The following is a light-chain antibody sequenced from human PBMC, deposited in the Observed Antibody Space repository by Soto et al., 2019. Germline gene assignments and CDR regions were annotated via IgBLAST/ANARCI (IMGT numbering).Light chain of an antibody. J-gene: IGLJ3*02. CDR3: ATWDDSLSGRV. V-gene: IGLV1-47*01. CDR1: SSNIGSNY. CDR2: VNN. Sequence: QSVLTQPPSASGTPGQRGTISCSGSSSNIGSNYVYWYQQLPGTAPKLLISVNNQRPSGVPDRFSGSKSGTSASLAISGLRSEDEADYYCATWDDSLSGRVFGGGTKLTVL.